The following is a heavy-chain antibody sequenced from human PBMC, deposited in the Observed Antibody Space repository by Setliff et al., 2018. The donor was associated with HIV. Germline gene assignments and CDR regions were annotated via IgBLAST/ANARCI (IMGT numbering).Heavy chain of an antibody. D-gene: IGHD3-10*01. CDR3: AREGLIWFGELSLDDAFDI. Sequence: GASVKVSCKASGYTFTTYAIFWVRQAPGQRLEWMGWINEASGNTNYAQKLQGRVTMTTDTSTSTAYMELRSLRSDDTAVYYCAREGLIWFGELSLDDAFDIWGQGTMVTVSS. V-gene: IGHV1-18*01. J-gene: IGHJ3*02. CDR2: INEASGNT. CDR1: GYTFTTYA.